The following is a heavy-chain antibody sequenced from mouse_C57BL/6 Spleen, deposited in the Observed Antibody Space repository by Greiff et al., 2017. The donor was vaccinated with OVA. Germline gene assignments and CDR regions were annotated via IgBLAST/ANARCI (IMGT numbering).Heavy chain of an antibody. D-gene: IGHD1-1*01. CDR3: AGIITTDWYFDV. CDR1: GYTFTSYW. J-gene: IGHJ1*03. Sequence: QVQLQQPGAELVKPGASVKMSCKASGYTFTSYWITWVKQRPGQGLEWIGDIYPGSGSTNYNEKFKSKATLTVDTSSSTAYMQLSSLTSEDSAVYYCAGIITTDWYFDVWGTGTTVTVSS. V-gene: IGHV1-55*01. CDR2: IYPGSGST.